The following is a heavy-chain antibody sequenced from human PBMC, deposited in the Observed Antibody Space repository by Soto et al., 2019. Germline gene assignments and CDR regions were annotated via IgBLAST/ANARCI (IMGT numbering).Heavy chain of an antibody. CDR2: IIPSIGII. Sequence: SVKVSCKASRGTFSSFVISWVRQAPGQGLEWMGRIIPSIGIINYAQKFQGRVTITADTSTSTAYMELSSLRSDDTAVDYCAREGDMKLHYDGNDERGYWGQGTLSTVSS. CDR1: RGTFSSFV. V-gene: IGHV1-69*04. CDR3: AREGDMKLHYDGNDERGY. D-gene: IGHD3-22*01. J-gene: IGHJ4*02.